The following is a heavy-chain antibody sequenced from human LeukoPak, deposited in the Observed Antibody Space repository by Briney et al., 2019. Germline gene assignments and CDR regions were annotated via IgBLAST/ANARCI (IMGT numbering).Heavy chain of an antibody. CDR1: GGTFSSYA. V-gene: IGHV1-69*04. CDR3: AREGWGPLRPGY. Sequence: ASVKVSCKASGGTFSSYAISWVRQAPGQGLEWMGRIVPILGIANYAQKFQARVTITADKSTSTAYMELSSLRSEDTAVYYCAREGWGPLRPGYWGLGTLVTVSS. D-gene: IGHD1-26*01. CDR2: IVPILGIA. J-gene: IGHJ4*02.